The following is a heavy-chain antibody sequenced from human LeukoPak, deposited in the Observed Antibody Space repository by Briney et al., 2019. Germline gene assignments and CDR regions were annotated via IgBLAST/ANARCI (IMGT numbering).Heavy chain of an antibody. V-gene: IGHV1-8*01. CDR3: ARLVGCGSTNCYSPDNWFDP. CDR1: GYTFTSYD. D-gene: IGHD2-2*01. J-gene: IGHJ5*02. CDR2: LNPNSGST. Sequence: GASVKVSCKASGYTFTSYDINWVRQASGQGLEWMGWLNPNSGSTDSAQQFQGRVTMTRNTSISTAYLELSNLRSEDTAVYYCARLVGCGSTNCYSPDNWFDPWGQGTLVIVS.